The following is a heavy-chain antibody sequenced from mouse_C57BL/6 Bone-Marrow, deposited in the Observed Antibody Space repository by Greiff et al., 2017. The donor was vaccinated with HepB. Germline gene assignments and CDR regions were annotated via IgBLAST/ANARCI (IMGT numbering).Heavy chain of an antibody. J-gene: IGHJ1*03. D-gene: IGHD1-1*01. V-gene: IGHV1-69*01. Sequence: VQLQQPGAELVMPGASVKLSCKASGYTFTSYWMHWVKQRPGQGLEWIGELDPSDSYTNYNQKFKGKSTLTVDKSSSTAYMQLSSLTSEDSAVYYCARGATVVATHWYFDVWGTGTTVTVSS. CDR2: LDPSDSYT. CDR1: GYTFTSYW. CDR3: ARGATVVATHWYFDV.